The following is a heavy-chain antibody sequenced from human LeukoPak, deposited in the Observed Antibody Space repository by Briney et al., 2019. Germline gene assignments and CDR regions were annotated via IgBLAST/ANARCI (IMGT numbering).Heavy chain of an antibody. Sequence: PSEALSLTCAVSGASISSHYCSWIRQPPGKGLEWIGYTSGSISDNPSLKSRVAVSVDPSQNQVSLSLTSVTAADTAVYYCARVLAIFGLDTTDFYRDVWGKGTTVTVSS. CDR1: GASISSHY. CDR3: ARVLAIFGLDTTDFYRDV. CDR2: TSGSI. D-gene: IGHD3/OR15-3a*01. J-gene: IGHJ6*03. V-gene: IGHV4-59*11.